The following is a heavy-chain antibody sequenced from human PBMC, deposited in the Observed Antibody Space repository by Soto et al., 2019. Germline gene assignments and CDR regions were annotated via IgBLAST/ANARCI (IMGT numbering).Heavy chain of an antibody. D-gene: IGHD6-6*01. V-gene: IGHV3-9*01. J-gene: IGHJ4*02. CDR2: ISWNSGSI. CDR1: GFTFDDYA. CDR3: ATDRRTGGEYSSVRVDYVDY. Sequence: EVQLVESGGGLVQPGRSLRLSCAASGFTFDDYAMHWVRQAPGKGLEWVSGISWNSGSIGYADSVKGRFTISRDNAKNSLYLQMNSLRAEDTALYYCATDRRTGGEYSSVRVDYVDYWGQGTLVTVSS.